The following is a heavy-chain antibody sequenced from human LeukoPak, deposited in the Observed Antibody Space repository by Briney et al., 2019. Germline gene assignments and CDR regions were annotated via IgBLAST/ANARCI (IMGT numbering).Heavy chain of an antibody. CDR1: GFTFSIYG. V-gene: IGHV3-30*02. CDR2: IRYDRSNQ. D-gene: IGHD3-22*01. CDR3: AKDFLPYSSGSYAFDY. Sequence: GGSLRLSCAASGFTFSIYGMHWVRQAPGKGLEWVAFIRYDRSNQYYADSVKGRFTISRDNSKNTVYVQMNSLRAEDTAVYYCAKDFLPYSSGSYAFDYWGQGTLVTVSS. J-gene: IGHJ4*02.